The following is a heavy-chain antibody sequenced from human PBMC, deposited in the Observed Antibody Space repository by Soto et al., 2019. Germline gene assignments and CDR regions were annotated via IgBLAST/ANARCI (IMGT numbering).Heavy chain of an antibody. CDR2: IYPGDFDT. V-gene: IGHV5-51*01. J-gene: IGHJ6*02. CDR3: ARLENGVNTIPWNYGMDV. CDR1: GFGFTTYW. Sequence: PGESLKSSCKASGFGFTTYWIGWVRQLPGKGLEWVGIIYPGDFDTRYSPSFQGQVIISADRSISTAYLQWSSLKASDSAMYYCARLENGVNTIPWNYGMDVWGQGTTVTVS. D-gene: IGHD3-3*01.